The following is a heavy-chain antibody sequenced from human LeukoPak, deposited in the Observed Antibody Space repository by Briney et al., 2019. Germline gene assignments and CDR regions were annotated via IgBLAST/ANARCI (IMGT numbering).Heavy chain of an antibody. V-gene: IGHV3-33*01. CDR3: ARGRSTSRRGYYYYGMDV. CDR1: GFTFSSYG. J-gene: IGHJ6*02. D-gene: IGHD2-2*01. Sequence: GGSLRPSCAASGFTFSSYGMHWVRQAPGKGLEWVAVIWYDGSNKYYADSVKGRFTISRDNSKNTLYLQMNSLRAEDTAVYYCARGRSTSRRGYYYYGMDVWGQGTTVTVSS. CDR2: IWYDGSNK.